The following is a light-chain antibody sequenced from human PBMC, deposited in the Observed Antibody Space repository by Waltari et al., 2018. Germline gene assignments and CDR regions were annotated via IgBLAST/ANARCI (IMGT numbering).Light chain of an antibody. Sequence: EIVLPQSPATLSLSPGERATLSCRASQSVSSYLAWYQQKPGQAPRLLIYDASNRATGIPARFSGSGSGTDFTLTISSLEPEDFAVYYCQQRSNWPPLFGQGTRLEIK. CDR1: QSVSSY. J-gene: IGKJ5*01. CDR3: QQRSNWPPL. CDR2: DAS. V-gene: IGKV3-11*01.